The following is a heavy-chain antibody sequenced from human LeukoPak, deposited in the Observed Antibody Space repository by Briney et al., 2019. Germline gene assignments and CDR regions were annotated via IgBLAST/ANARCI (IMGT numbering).Heavy chain of an antibody. CDR2: MNPNSGGT. CDR3: VRARYTSGWYYFDY. Sequence: ASLKVSCTASGYTFTGSYMHWVRQAPGHGLEWMGWMNPNSGGTNYAQKLQGRVTMTRDTSISTAYMELSRLRSDDTAVYYCVRARYTSGWYYFDYWGQGTLATVSS. CDR1: GYTFTGSY. D-gene: IGHD6-19*01. J-gene: IGHJ4*02. V-gene: IGHV1-2*02.